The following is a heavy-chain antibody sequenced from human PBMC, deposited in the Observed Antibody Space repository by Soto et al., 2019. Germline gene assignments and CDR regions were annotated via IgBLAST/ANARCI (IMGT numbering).Heavy chain of an antibody. V-gene: IGHV4-34*01. CDR3: ARGQEGVVATH. D-gene: IGHD5-12*01. Sequence: QVQLQQWGAGLLKPSETLSLNCAVTGGSLSGYYWSWIRQPPGKGLEWIGEVKDGGPTNYSPSLRGRVTISSDPSNNQFCLRLNSVTAADTGVYYCARGQEGVVATHWDQGSLVTVSS. CDR2: VKDGGPT. CDR1: GGSLSGYY. J-gene: IGHJ4*02.